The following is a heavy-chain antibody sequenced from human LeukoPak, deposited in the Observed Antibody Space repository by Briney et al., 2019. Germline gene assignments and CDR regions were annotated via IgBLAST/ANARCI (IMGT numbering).Heavy chain of an antibody. D-gene: IGHD5-18*01. V-gene: IGHV3-23*01. CDR2: ISGSGGST. Sequence: GGSLRLSRAASGFTFSSYAMSWVRQAPGKGLEWVSAISGSGGSTYYADSVKGRFTISRDISKNTLYLQMNSLRAEDTAVYYCASDLPSGYSYGYSGALLYWGQGTLVTVSS. J-gene: IGHJ4*02. CDR3: ASDLPSGYSYGYSGALLY. CDR1: GFTFSSYA.